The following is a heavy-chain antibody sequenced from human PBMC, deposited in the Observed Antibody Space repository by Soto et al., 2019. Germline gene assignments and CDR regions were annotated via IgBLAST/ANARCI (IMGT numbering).Heavy chain of an antibody. V-gene: IGHV4-59*12. J-gene: IGHJ4*02. CDR1: GGSISSYY. CDR2: IYYSGST. D-gene: IGHD5-18*01. CDR3: ARVQKAIQLWSRYFDY. Sequence: PSETLSLTCTVSGGSISSYYWSWIRQPPGKGLEWIGYIYYSGSTNYNPSLKSRVTISVDTSKNQFSLKLSSVTAADTAVYYCARVQKAIQLWSRYFDYWGQGTLVTVSS.